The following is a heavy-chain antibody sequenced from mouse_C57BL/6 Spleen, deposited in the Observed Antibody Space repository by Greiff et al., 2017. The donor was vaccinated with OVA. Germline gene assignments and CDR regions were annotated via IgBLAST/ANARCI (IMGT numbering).Heavy chain of an antibody. CDR3: ASGGSYYFDY. Sequence: EVQGVESGPELVKPGDSVKISCKASGYSFTGYFMNWVMQSHGKSLEWIGRINPYNGDTFYNQKFKGKATLTVDKSSSTAHMELRSLTSEDSAVYYCASGGSYYFDYWGQGTTLTVSS. CDR2: INPYNGDT. J-gene: IGHJ2*01. CDR1: GYSFTGYF. V-gene: IGHV1-20*01.